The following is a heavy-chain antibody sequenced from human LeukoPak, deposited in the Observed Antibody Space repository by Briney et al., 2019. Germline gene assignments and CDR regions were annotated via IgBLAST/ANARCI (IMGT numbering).Heavy chain of an antibody. CDR1: GFTFSSYG. CDR2: IRYDGSGK. J-gene: IGHJ4*02. Sequence: PGGSLRLSCAASGFTFSSYGMHWVRQAPGKGLEWVAFIRYDGSGKYYADSVKGRFTISRDNSKSTLYLQMNSLRAEDTAVYYCAKDPRWGQGTLVTVSS. V-gene: IGHV3-30*02. CDR3: AKDPR.